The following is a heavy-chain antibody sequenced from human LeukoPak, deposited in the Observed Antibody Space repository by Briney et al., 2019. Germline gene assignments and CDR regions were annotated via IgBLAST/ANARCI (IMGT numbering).Heavy chain of an antibody. Sequence: GGSLRLSCVASGFTFYSYGMSWVRQAPGKGLEWVSGIGGSGGNTNYADSVKGRFTISRDNSKNTLYLQMNSLRAEDTAVYYCAKRPTGEAKNWFDPWGQGTLVTVSS. CDR2: IGGSGGNT. CDR3: AKRPTGEAKNWFDP. D-gene: IGHD7-27*01. J-gene: IGHJ5*02. V-gene: IGHV3-23*01. CDR1: GFTFYSYG.